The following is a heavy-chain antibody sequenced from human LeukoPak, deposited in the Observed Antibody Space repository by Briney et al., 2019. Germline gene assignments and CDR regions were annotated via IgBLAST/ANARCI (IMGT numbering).Heavy chain of an antibody. CDR3: ARFSPSEPGAFDI. Sequence: SETLSLTCTVSGGSISSYYWSWIRQPAGKGLEWIAFMFHNGNTNYNPSLRSRVVMSVDISKNQISLKVNSVTAADTAVYYCARFSPSEPGAFDIWGQGTLVTVSS. J-gene: IGHJ3*02. CDR1: GGSISSYY. CDR2: MFHNGNT. V-gene: IGHV4-4*07.